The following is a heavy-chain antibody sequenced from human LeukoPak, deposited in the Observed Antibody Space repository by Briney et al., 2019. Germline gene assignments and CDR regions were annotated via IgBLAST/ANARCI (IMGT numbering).Heavy chain of an antibody. CDR2: IYYTGST. Sequence: SETLSLTCTVSGYSISSGYYWGWIRQPPGKGLDWIAYIYYTGSTYYNPSLKSRVTISLDTSKNQFSLKLTSVTAADTAVYYCARGGDSSGYEGRFDPWGQGTLVTVSS. CDR1: GYSISSGYY. CDR3: ARGGDSSGYEGRFDP. J-gene: IGHJ5*02. D-gene: IGHD3-22*01. V-gene: IGHV4-38-2*02.